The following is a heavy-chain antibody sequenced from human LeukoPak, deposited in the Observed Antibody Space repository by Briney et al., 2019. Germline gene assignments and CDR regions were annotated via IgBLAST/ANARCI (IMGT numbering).Heavy chain of an antibody. V-gene: IGHV4-4*07. J-gene: IGHJ6*03. CDR3: ARGYYYGSGRRYYYYMDV. D-gene: IGHD3-10*01. Sequence: PPETPSPTCTVPGGSISRYYWSSIRPPAGKGLEWIGRIYTSGSTNYNSSLKSRGNMSVDTSKNQFSLKLSSVTAADTAVYHCARGYYYGSGRRYYYYMDVWGKGTTVTVSS. CDR1: GGSISRYY. CDR2: IYTSGST.